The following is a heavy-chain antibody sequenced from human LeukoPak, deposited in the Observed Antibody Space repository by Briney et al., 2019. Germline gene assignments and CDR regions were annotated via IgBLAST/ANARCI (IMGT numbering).Heavy chain of an antibody. V-gene: IGHV1-69*13. D-gene: IGHD2-2*02. J-gene: IGHJ3*02. CDR2: IIPIFGTA. Sequence: ASVKISCKASGGTFSSYAISWVRQAPGQGLEWMGGIIPIFGTANYAQKFQGRVTFTADESTSTAYMELSSLRSEDTAVYYCARDRWGVVVPAAIDAFDIWGQGTMVTVSS. CDR1: GGTFSSYA. CDR3: ARDRWGVVVPAAIDAFDI.